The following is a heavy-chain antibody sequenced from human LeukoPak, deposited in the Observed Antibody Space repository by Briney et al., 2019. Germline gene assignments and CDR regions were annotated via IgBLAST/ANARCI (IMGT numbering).Heavy chain of an antibody. V-gene: IGHV1-18*01. CDR1: GYTFTSYG. D-gene: IGHD3-22*01. CDR2: ISAYNGNT. CDR3: ARDQGYDSSGYYTFDI. J-gene: IGHJ3*02. Sequence: GASVKVSCKASGYTFTSYGISWVRQAPGQGLEWIGWISAYNGNTNYAQKLQGRVTMTTDTSTSTAYMELRSLRSDDTAVYYCARDQGYDSSGYYTFDIWGQGTMVTVSS.